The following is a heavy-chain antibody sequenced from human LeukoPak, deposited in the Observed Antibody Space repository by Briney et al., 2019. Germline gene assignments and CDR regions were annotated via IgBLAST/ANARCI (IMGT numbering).Heavy chain of an antibody. V-gene: IGHV3-23*01. J-gene: IGHJ5*02. CDR2: ISGSGGTT. Sequence: GGSLRLSCAASGFTFSSYAMSWVRQAPGKGLEWVSAISGSGGTTYYADSVKGRFTISRDNSKNTLYLQMSSLRAEDTAVYYCAKEPREYCSSTSCPNWIDPWGQGTLVTVSS. CDR3: AKEPREYCSSTSCPNWIDP. D-gene: IGHD2-2*01. CDR1: GFTFSSYA.